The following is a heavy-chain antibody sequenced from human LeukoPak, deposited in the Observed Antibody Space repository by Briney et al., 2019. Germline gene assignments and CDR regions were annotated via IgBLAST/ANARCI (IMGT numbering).Heavy chain of an antibody. CDR3: AKGRASGTLYYYGMDV. D-gene: IGHD1-1*01. CDR1: GFTFDSYA. J-gene: IGHJ6*04. CDR2: ISGSGGST. Sequence: GGSLRLSCAASGFTFDSYAMRWVRQAPGKGLEWVSSISGSGGSTYCVDFVKGRFTISRDNSKNTLYLQMNSLRAEDTAVYYCAKGRASGTLYYYGMDVWGKGTTVTVSA. V-gene: IGHV3-23*01.